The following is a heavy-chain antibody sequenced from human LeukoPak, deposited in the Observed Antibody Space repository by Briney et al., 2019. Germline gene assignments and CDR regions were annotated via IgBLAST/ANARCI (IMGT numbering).Heavy chain of an antibody. V-gene: IGHV4-30-4*08. D-gene: IGHD3-10*01. CDR1: GGSISSGDYY. CDR3: ARVRFGELLGYGMDV. Sequence: SQTLSLTCTVSGGSISSGDYYWSWIRQPPGKGLEWIGYIYYSGSTYYNPSLKSRVTISVDTSKNQFSLKLSSVTAADTAVYYCARVRFGELLGYGMDVWGQGTTVTVSS. J-gene: IGHJ6*02. CDR2: IYYSGST.